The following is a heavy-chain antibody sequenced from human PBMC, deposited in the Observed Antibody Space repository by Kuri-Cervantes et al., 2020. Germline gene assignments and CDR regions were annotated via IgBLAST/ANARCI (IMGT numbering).Heavy chain of an antibody. CDR3: ARGFREDSSGYYGPRIDY. D-gene: IGHD3-22*01. V-gene: IGHV1-3*02. CDR1: GYTFTSYA. Sequence: ASVKVSCKASGYTFTSYAMHWVRQAPGQRLEWMGWSNAGNGNTKYSQEFQGRVTITRDTSASTAYMELSSLRSEDMAVYYCARGFREDSSGYYGPRIDYWGQGTLVTVSS. CDR2: SNAGNGNT. J-gene: IGHJ4*02.